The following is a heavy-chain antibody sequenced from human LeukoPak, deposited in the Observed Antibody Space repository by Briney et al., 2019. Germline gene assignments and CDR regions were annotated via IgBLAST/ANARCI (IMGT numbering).Heavy chain of an antibody. D-gene: IGHD3-10*01. CDR3: ARGRGEGRGIAMVRGVRAPSYNWFDP. V-gene: IGHV4-39*07. J-gene: IGHJ5*02. CDR1: GGSISSSTYY. Sequence: SETLSLTCTVSGGSISSSTYYWGWIRQPPGKGLEWIGSMYYSSGNTYYHPSLKSRVTISVDTSKNQFSLKLSSVTAADTAVYYCARGRGEGRGIAMVRGVRAPSYNWFDPWGHGTQVTVSS. CDR2: MYYSSGNT.